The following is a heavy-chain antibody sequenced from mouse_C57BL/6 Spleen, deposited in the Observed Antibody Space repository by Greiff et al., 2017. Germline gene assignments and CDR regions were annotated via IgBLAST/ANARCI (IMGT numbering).Heavy chain of an antibody. Sequence: VQLQQSGAELVKPGASVKLSCTASGFNIKDYYMHWVKQRTEQGLEWIGRIDPEDGETKYAPKFQGKATITADKSSNTAYLQLSILTSEDTAVYYGARICDDEYYYAMDYWGQGTSVTVSS. J-gene: IGHJ4*01. D-gene: IGHD2-12*01. V-gene: IGHV14-2*01. CDR1: GFNIKDYY. CDR3: ARICDDEYYYAMDY. CDR2: IDPEDGET.